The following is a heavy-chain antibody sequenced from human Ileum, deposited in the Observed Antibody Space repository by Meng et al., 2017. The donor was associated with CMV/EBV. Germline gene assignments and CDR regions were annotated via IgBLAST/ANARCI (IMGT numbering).Heavy chain of an antibody. CDR1: GYTFTSFC. CDR2: INPSGGST. D-gene: IGHD2-2*01. Sequence: SGYTFTSFCIHWVRQAPGQGLEWMGIINPSGGSTNYAQKVQGRVTMTRDTSTSTVYMELSSLRSEDTAVYYCARRFCSSSSCSLDYWGQGTLVTVSS. J-gene: IGHJ4*02. CDR3: ARRFCSSSSCSLDY. V-gene: IGHV1-46*01.